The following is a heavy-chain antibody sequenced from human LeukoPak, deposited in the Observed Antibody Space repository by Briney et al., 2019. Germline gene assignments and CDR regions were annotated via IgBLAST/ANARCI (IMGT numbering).Heavy chain of an antibody. J-gene: IGHJ6*04. CDR1: GFTFNTYN. D-gene: IGHD3-10*02. CDR3: AELGITMIGGV. V-gene: IGHV3-21*01. Sequence: GGSLRLSCAASGFTFNTYNMNWVRQAPGKGLEWVSSIASTSSYMYYADSVRGRFTISRDNAKNSLYLQMNSLRAEDTAVYYCAELGITMIGGVWGKGTTVTISS. CDR2: IASTSSYM.